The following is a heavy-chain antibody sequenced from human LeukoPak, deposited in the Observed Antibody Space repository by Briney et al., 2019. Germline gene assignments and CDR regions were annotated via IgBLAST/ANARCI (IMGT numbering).Heavy chain of an antibody. CDR3: AKNRVETPYYYYYYMDV. Sequence: ASVKVSCKASGYTFTSYDINWVRQATGQGLEWMGWMNPNSGNTGYAQKFQGRVTITRNTSISTAYMELSSLRSEDTAVYYCAKNRVETPYYYYYYMDVWGKGTTVTVSS. J-gene: IGHJ6*03. V-gene: IGHV1-8*03. CDR2: MNPNSGNT. D-gene: IGHD3-10*01. CDR1: GYTFTSYD.